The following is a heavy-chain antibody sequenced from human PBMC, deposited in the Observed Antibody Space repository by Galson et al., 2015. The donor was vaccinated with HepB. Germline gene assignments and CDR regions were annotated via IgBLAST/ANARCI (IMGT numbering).Heavy chain of an antibody. D-gene: IGHD3-22*01. J-gene: IGHJ4*02. V-gene: IGHV4-39*01. CDR1: GGSISSSSDF. CDR2: VYHSGNT. CDR3: ARLDSTGYYGIDF. Sequence: TLSLTCTVSGGSISSSSDFWGWIRQSPGKGLEWIGAVYHSGNTYYNAPLRSRVTMSVDTSKNQFSLSLSSVTAADTAVYYCARLDSTGYYGIDFWGQGNPVIVSS.